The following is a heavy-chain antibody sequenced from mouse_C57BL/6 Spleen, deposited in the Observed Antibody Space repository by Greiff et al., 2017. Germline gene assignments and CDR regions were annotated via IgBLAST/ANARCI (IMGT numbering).Heavy chain of an antibody. CDR2: ISSGGSYT. CDR3: ASHHGSSYFDY. CDR1: GFTFSSYG. V-gene: IGHV5-6*01. D-gene: IGHD1-1*01. J-gene: IGHJ2*01. Sequence: EVQRVESGGDLVKPGGSLKLSCAASGFTFSSYGMSWVRQTPDKRLEWVATISSGGSYTYYPDSVKGRFTISRDNAKNTLYLQMSSLKSEDTAMYDCASHHGSSYFDYWGQGTTLTVSS.